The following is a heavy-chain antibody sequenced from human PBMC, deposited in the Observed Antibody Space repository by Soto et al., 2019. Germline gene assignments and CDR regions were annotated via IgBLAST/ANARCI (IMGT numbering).Heavy chain of an antibody. J-gene: IGHJ5*02. Sequence: PGGSLRLSCAASGFTFSSYAMSWVRQAPGKGLEWVSAISGSGGSTYYADSVKGRFTISRDNSKNTLYLQMNSLRAEDTAVYYCAKSGGWGQYYYGSGSLNWFDPWGQGTLVTVSS. D-gene: IGHD3-10*01. CDR1: GFTFSSYA. V-gene: IGHV3-23*01. CDR3: AKSGGWGQYYYGSGSLNWFDP. CDR2: ISGSGGST.